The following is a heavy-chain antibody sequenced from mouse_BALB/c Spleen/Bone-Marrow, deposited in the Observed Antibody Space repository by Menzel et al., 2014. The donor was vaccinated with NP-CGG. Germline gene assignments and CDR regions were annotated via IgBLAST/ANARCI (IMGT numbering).Heavy chain of an antibody. CDR2: IDHANGNT. Sequence: EVQVVESGAELVKPGVSVKLSCTASGFNIKDTYMHWVKQRPEQGLEWIGSIDHANGNTKYDPKFQGKDTIRDDTSSNTACLQLSNLTSEGAEVYYWGAYYGGSSYGFAYWGQGTLVTVSA. CDR3: GAYYGGSSYGFAY. CDR1: GFNIKDTY. D-gene: IGHD1-1*01. J-gene: IGHJ3*01. V-gene: IGHV14-3*02.